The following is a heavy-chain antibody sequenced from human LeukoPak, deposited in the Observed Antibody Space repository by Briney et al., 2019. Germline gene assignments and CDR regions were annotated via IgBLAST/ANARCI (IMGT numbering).Heavy chain of an antibody. J-gene: IGHJ6*02. CDR1: GGTFSSYA. D-gene: IGHD2-15*01. CDR3: ALSIVVVVAATGDYYSYGMDV. V-gene: IGHV1-69*04. Sequence: ASVKVSCKASGGTFSSYAISWVRQAPGQGLEWMGRIIPILGIANYAQKFQGRVTITADKSTSTAYMELSSLRSEDTAVYYCALSIVVVVAATGDYYSYGMDVWGQGTTVTVSS. CDR2: IIPILGIA.